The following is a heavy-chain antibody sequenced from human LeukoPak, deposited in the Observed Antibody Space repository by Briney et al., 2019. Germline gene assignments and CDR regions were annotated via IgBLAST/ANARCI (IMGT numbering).Heavy chain of an antibody. Sequence: SETLSLTCAVYGGSFSGYYRSWIRQPPGKGREWIGEINHSGSTNYNPSLKSRVTISVDTSKNQFSLKLSSVTAADTAVYYCASRAYCGGDCSQYFQHWGQGTLVTVSS. J-gene: IGHJ1*01. D-gene: IGHD2-21*02. V-gene: IGHV4-34*01. CDR1: GGSFSGYY. CDR2: INHSGST. CDR3: ASRAYCGGDCSQYFQH.